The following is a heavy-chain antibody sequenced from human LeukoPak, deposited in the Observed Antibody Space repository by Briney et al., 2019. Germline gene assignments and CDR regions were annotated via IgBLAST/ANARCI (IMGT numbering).Heavy chain of an antibody. J-gene: IGHJ4*02. Sequence: GGSLRLSCAASGFTFSSYGMHWVRQAPGKGPEWVAFIRYDGSNKYYADSVKGRFTISRDNSKNTLYLQMNSLRAEDTAVYYCAKGILRYGDYPNWGQGTLVTVSS. D-gene: IGHD4-17*01. CDR2: IRYDGSNK. CDR1: GFTFSSYG. CDR3: AKGILRYGDYPN. V-gene: IGHV3-30*02.